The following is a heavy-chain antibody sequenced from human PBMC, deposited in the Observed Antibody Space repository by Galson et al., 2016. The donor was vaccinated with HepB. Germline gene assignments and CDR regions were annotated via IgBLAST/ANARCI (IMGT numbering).Heavy chain of an antibody. D-gene: IGHD6-19*01. Sequence: SVKVSCKASGYTFTSSAMHWVRQAPGQRLEWMGWINPYNGNIKYEQKVQGRVTMTTDTSTSTAYMQLRSLRFGDTAVYYCARRYSSGWYVYFDYWGQGTLVTVSS. CDR1: GYTFTSSA. V-gene: IGHV1-3*01. CDR3: ARRYSSGWYVYFDY. J-gene: IGHJ4*02. CDR2: INPYNGNI.